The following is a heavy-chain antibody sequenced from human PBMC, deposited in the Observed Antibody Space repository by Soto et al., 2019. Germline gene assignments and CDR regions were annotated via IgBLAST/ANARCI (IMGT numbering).Heavy chain of an antibody. V-gene: IGHV4-61*01. CDR3: ARTALGWFDP. J-gene: IGHJ5*02. CDR2: IYYSGST. D-gene: IGHD2-21*02. CDR1: GGSVSSGSYY. Sequence: SETLSLTCTVSGGSVSSGSYYWSWIRQPPGKGLEWIGYIYYSGSTNYNPSLKSRVTISVDTSKNQFSLKLSSVTAADTAVYYCARTALGWFDPWGQGTLVTVSS.